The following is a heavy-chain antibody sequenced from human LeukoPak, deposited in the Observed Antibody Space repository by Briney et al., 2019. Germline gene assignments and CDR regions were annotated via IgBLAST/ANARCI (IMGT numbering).Heavy chain of an antibody. CDR2: ISNSGSTI. Sequence: PGGSLRLSCAASGFFSDYYMSWIRQAPGKGLEWVSYISNSGSTIYYADSVKGRFTISRDNAKNSLYLQMNSLRAEDTAVYYCARHMSVTYDAFDLWGRGTMVTVSS. CDR1: GFFSDYY. V-gene: IGHV3-11*01. CDR3: ARHMSVTYDAFDL. J-gene: IGHJ3*01. D-gene: IGHD2-21*02.